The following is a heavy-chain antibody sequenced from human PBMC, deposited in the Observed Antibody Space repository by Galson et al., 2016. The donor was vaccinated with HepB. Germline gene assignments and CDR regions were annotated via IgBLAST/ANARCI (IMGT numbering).Heavy chain of an antibody. D-gene: IGHD5-24*01. J-gene: IGHJ4*02. CDR3: AKVGDGYNSYYLDF. V-gene: IGHV3-9*01. CDR1: GFTFDDYA. Sequence: SLRLSCAGSGFTFDDYAMNWVRQATGQGLEWIAGMSSNSGTNGYAETLKGRVAISRDNAKSSLYRQMNSLRAEDTALYYCAKVGDGYNSYYLDFWGPGTLVTVSS. CDR2: MSSNSGTN.